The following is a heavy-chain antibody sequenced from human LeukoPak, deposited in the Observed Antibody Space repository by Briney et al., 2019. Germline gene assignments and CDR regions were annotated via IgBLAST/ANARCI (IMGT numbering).Heavy chain of an antibody. D-gene: IGHD3-10*01. V-gene: IGHV1-69*04. CDR1: GGTFNNYA. Sequence: SVEVSCKASGGTFNNYAINWVRQAPGQGLEWMGRIIPILGVPDYAQRFQGRVTITADISTTTAYMELSSLRSEDTAVYYCARGRYYGSGTYYLDAAYWGQGTLVTVSS. CDR2: IIPILGVP. CDR3: ARGRYYGSGTYYLDAAY. J-gene: IGHJ4*02.